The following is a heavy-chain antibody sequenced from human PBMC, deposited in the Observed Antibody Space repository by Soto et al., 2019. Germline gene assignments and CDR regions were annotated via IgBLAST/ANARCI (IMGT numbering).Heavy chain of an antibody. Sequence: SETLSLTCSVSGDSISSSSYYWAWIRQPPGKGLEWIGSIHYRANSYYSPSLKSRITISVDTSKNQISLRLSSVTAADTAVYYCARPLQLAVSGFDPWGQGTLVTVSS. CDR3: ARPLQLAVSGFDP. V-gene: IGHV4-39*01. CDR2: IHYRANS. D-gene: IGHD3-3*02. CDR1: GDSISSSSYY. J-gene: IGHJ5*02.